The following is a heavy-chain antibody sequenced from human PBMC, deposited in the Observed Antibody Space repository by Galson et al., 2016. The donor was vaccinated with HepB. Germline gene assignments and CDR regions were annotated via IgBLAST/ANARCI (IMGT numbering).Heavy chain of an antibody. CDR3: AREGGQWLERFDY. CDR1: GFTFSSYW. Sequence: SLRLSCAASGFTFSSYWMHWVRQAPGKGLVWVSRINSDVSSTIYADSVKGRFTISRDNAKNTLYLQMNSLRAEDTAVYYCAREGGQWLERFDYWGQGTLVTVSS. V-gene: IGHV3-74*01. D-gene: IGHD6-19*01. J-gene: IGHJ4*02. CDR2: INSDVSST.